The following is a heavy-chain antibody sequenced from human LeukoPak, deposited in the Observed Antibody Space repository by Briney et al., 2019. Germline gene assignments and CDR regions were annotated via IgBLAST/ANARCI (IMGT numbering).Heavy chain of an antibody. D-gene: IGHD4-17*01. V-gene: IGHV3-30*02. Sequence: GTSLRLSCAASGFTFSSYGMHWVRQAPGKGLEWVAFIRYDGSNKYYADSVKGRFTISRDNSKNTLYLQMNSLRAEDTAVYYCAKDSRITTVSHDYWGQGTLVTVSS. CDR2: IRYDGSNK. CDR3: AKDSRITTVSHDY. J-gene: IGHJ4*02. CDR1: GFTFSSYG.